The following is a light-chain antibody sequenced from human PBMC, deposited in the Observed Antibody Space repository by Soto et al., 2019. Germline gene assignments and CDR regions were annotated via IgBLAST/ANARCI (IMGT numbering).Light chain of an antibody. J-gene: IGKJ4*01. CDR2: AAS. V-gene: IGKV3-11*01. CDR3: KQRSNWLN. CDR1: HSVTSDY. Sequence: MVLTQAPGTLSLSPGERATLSCSSSHSVTSDYLAWYQQKPGQAPRLLIYAASNRATGIPARFSGSGSGTDFTLTISSLEPEDFAVYYCKQRSNWLNSGGGNKGDNK.